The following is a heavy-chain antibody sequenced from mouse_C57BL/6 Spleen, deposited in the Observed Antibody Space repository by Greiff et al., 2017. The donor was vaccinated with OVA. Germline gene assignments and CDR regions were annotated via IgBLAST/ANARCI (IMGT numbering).Heavy chain of an antibody. CDR3: ARRATVDYFDY. CDR2: ISSGSSTI. CDR1: GFTFSDYG. D-gene: IGHD1-1*01. V-gene: IGHV5-17*01. Sequence: EVKLVESGGGLVKPGGSLKLSCAASGFTFSDYGMHWVRQAPEKGLEWVAYISSGSSTIYYADTVKGRFPISRDNAKNTLFLQMTSLRSEDTAMYYCARRATVDYFDYWGQGTTLTVSS. J-gene: IGHJ2*01.